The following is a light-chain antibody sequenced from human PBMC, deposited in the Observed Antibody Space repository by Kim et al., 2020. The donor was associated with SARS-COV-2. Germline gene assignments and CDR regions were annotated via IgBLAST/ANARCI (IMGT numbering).Light chain of an antibody. CDR3: QLWDTSSEHWV. CDR2: YDA. CDR1: NIGCKS. Sequence: SYELTQPPSVSVAPGKTARITCGGNNIGCKSVHWYQQKPGQAPALVMYYDADRPSGIPERFSGSNSGNTATLTISRVEAGDEADYHCQLWDTSSEHWVF. V-gene: IGLV3-21*04. J-gene: IGLJ3*02.